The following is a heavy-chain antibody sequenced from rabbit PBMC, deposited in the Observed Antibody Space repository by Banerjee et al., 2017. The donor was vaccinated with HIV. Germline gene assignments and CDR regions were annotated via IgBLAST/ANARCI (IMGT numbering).Heavy chain of an antibody. Sequence: QSLEESGGGLVQPEGSLTLTCKASVFDFSSNAMCWVRQAPGKGLEWIGCIWPDDGDIAYANWAKGRFTISKASSTTVTLQMTSLTAADTATYFCARSYDSNGGWNFNLWGPGTLVT. CDR2: IWPDDGDI. CDR1: VFDFSSNA. CDR3: ARSYDSNGGWNFNL. J-gene: IGHJ4*01. D-gene: IGHD6-1*01. V-gene: IGHV1S40*01.